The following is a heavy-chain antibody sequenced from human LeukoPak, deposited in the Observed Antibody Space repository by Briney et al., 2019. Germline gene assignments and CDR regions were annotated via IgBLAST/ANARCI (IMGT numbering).Heavy chain of an antibody. D-gene: IGHD3-10*01. J-gene: IGHJ4*02. V-gene: IGHV4-34*01. Sequence: PPETLSLTCAVYGGSFSGYYWSWIRQPPGKGLEWIGEINHSGSTNYNPSLKSRVTISVDTSKNQFSLKLSSVTAADTAVYYCARDDGSGRLGDYWGQGTLVTVSS. CDR2: INHSGST. CDR1: GGSFSGYY. CDR3: ARDDGSGRLGDY.